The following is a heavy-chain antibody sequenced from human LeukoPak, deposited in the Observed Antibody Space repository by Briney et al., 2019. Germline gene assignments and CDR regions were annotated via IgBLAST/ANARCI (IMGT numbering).Heavy chain of an antibody. D-gene: IGHD3-16*01. CDR3: ARVAVGADTDYFDY. CDR2: IYSGGDT. CDR1: GFTVSSNY. J-gene: IGHJ4*02. Sequence: QPGGSLRLSCAASGFTVSSNYMSWVRQAPGKGLEWVSVIYSGGDTYYADSVKGRFTISRDTSKNTLYLQMNSLRAEDTAVYYCARVAVGADTDYFDYWGQGTLVTVSS. V-gene: IGHV3-53*01.